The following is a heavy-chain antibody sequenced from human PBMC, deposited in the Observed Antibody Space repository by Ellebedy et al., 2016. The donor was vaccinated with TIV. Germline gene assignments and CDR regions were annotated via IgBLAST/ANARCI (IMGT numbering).Heavy chain of an antibody. V-gene: IGHV1-69*04. CDR3: ARENSSSSNGAYVY. D-gene: IGHD6-6*01. Sequence: SVKVSCXASGGTFSNYPINWVRQAPGQGLEWMGRIIPILRKTTYAQKFQGRLTVTADRSTGTVYMELSSLRSEDTAVYYCARENSSSSNGAYVYWGQGTLVTVSS. CDR2: IIPILRKT. J-gene: IGHJ4*02. CDR1: GGTFSNYP.